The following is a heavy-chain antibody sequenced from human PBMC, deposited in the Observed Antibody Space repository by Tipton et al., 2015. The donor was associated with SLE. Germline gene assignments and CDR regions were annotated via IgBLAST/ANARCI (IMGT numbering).Heavy chain of an antibody. CDR3: TRDAIAAAGSDFDY. CDR2: IRSKTYGGTT. J-gene: IGHJ4*02. D-gene: IGHD6-13*01. CDR1: GFTFGDYA. Sequence: SLRLSCTVSGFTFGDYAMSWVRQAPGKGLKWVGFIRSKTYGGTTEYAASVKGRFTISRDDSKSIAYLQMNSLKVEDTAVYYCTRDAIAAAGSDFDYWGQGTLVTVSS. V-gene: IGHV3-49*04.